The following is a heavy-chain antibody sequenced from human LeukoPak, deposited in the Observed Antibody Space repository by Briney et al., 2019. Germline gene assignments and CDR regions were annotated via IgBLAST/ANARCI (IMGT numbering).Heavy chain of an antibody. V-gene: IGHV1-8*01. J-gene: IGHJ4*02. Sequence: ASVKVSCKASGYTFTSYDINWVRQATGQGLEWMGWMNPNSGNTGYAQKLQGRVTMTRNTSISTAYMELSSLRSEDTAVYYCASVSRYYYDSSAAYWGQGTLVTVSS. CDR1: GYTFTSYD. CDR3: ASVSRYYYDSSAAY. CDR2: MNPNSGNT. D-gene: IGHD3-22*01.